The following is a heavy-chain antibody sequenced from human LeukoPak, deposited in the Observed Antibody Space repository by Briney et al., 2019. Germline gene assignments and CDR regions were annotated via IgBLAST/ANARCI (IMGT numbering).Heavy chain of an antibody. CDR2: IRNKANSYST. J-gene: IGHJ5*02. CDR1: GFTVSSYA. Sequence: GGSLRLSCAASGFTVSSYAMTWVRQAPGEGLEWVGRIRNKANSYSTEYAASVKGRVTISRDDSKNSLYLQVNSLRTEDTAVYYCARLLPYGPFMSWGQGTLVTVSS. V-gene: IGHV3-72*01. D-gene: IGHD4-17*01. CDR3: ARLLPYGPFMS.